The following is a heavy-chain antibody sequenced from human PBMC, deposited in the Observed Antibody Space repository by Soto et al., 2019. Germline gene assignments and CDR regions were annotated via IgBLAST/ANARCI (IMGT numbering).Heavy chain of an antibody. CDR2: IYWDDDK. D-gene: IGHD6-13*01. CDR3: AHTLSPSQEIAAAGKGVFDY. V-gene: IGHV2-5*02. CDR1: GFSLSTSGVG. Sequence: QITLKESGPTLVKPTQTLTLTCTFSGFSLSTSGVGVGWIRQPPGKALEWLALIYWDDDKRYSPSLKSRLTSTKDTSKNQVVLTMTNMDPVDTATYYCAHTLSPSQEIAAAGKGVFDYWGQGTLVTVSS. J-gene: IGHJ4*02.